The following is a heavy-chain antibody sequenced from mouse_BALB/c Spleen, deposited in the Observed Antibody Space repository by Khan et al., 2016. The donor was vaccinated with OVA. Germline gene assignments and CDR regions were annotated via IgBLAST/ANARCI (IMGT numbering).Heavy chain of an antibody. CDR3: TTRTYYYDSEGFAY. Sequence: EVELVESGGDLVKPGGSLKLSCAASGFTFSTYGMSWVRQAPDKRLEWVATVSTGGSYTYYPDSVKGRFTISRDNAKNTLYLQMSGLRSEDTAMFYCTTRTYYYDSEGFAYWGQGTLVTVSA. CDR1: GFTFSTYG. J-gene: IGHJ3*01. CDR2: VSTGGSYT. D-gene: IGHD1-1*01. V-gene: IGHV5-6*01.